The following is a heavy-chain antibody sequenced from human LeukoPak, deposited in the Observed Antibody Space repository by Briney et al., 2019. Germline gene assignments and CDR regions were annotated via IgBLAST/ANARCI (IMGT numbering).Heavy chain of an antibody. V-gene: IGHV4-59*08. D-gene: IGHD2-15*01. CDR2: ISYIGST. J-gene: IGHJ4*02. CDR3: ARQDAHCSGGSCRPVDFDY. CDR1: DDSFSSHY. Sequence: SETLSLTCAVSDDSFSSHYWTWIRQPPGKGLEWIGYISYIGSTNYNPSLKSRVTISVDTSKNQFSLKLSSVTAADTAVYYCARQDAHCSGGSCRPVDFDYWGQGTLVTVSS.